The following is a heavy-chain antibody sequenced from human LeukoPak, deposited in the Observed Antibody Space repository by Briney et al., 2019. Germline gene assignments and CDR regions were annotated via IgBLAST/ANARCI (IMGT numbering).Heavy chain of an antibody. V-gene: IGHV1-46*01. J-gene: IGHJ4*02. CDR3: ARAHLFYDYVWGSYRRPFFDY. D-gene: IGHD3-16*02. CDR2: INPSGGST. Sequence: ASVKVSCKASGYTFTSYYTHWVRQAPGQGLEWMGIINPSGGSTSYAQKFQGRVTMTRDTSTSTVYMELSSLRSEDTAVYYCARAHLFYDYVWGSYRRPFFDYWGQGTLVTVSS. CDR1: GYTFTSYY.